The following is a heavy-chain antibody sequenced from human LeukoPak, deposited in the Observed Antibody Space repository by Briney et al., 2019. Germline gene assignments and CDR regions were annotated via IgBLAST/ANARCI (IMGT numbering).Heavy chain of an antibody. Sequence: GASVKVSCKASGYTFTGYYMHWVRQAPGQGLEWMGWINPNSGGTNYAQKFQGRVTMTRDTSISTAYMELSRLRSDDTAVYYCARDPIVVVPAAYFDYWGQGTLVTVSS. D-gene: IGHD2-2*01. CDR2: INPNSGGT. V-gene: IGHV1-2*02. CDR3: ARDPIVVVPAAYFDY. J-gene: IGHJ4*02. CDR1: GYTFTGYY.